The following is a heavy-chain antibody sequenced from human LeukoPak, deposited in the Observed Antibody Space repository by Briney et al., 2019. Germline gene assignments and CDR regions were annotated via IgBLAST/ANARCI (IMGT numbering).Heavy chain of an antibody. CDR1: GGSISSGTYF. CDR2: IYTSGST. J-gene: IGHJ4*02. CDR3: ARDRLDSSGYYYFDY. V-gene: IGHV4-61*02. D-gene: IGHD3-22*01. Sequence: TLSLTCTVSGGSISSGTYFWTWIRQPTGKGLEWIGRIYTSGSTNYNPSLKSRVTISVDTSKNQFSLKLSSVTAADTAVYYCARDRLDSSGYYYFDYWGQGTLVTVSS.